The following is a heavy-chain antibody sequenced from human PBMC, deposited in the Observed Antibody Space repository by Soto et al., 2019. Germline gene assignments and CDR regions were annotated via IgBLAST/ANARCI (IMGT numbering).Heavy chain of an antibody. CDR1: GLSLRTTGVG. V-gene: IGHV2-5*02. D-gene: IGHD2-21*02. CDR2: LYWDDDK. J-gene: IGHJ6*02. CDR3: VQSRWGSDCLQFYSAHSYYGLNV. Sequence: QITLKESGPTLVQPTQTLTLTCTFSGLSLRTTGVGVGWVRQPPGKALEWLALLYWDDDKRYSPSLKSRLTITKNTSEQLVVLTMTNMDTVNTATYDCVQSRWGSDCLQFYSAHSYYGLNVLGQGTTVIV.